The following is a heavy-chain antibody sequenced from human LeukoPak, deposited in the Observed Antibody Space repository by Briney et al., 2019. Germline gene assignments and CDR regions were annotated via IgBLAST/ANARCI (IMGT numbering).Heavy chain of an antibody. J-gene: IGHJ4*02. CDR1: GGSNSPYY. CDR3: ARDLKIGYNSGWYSFDY. V-gene: IGHV4-59*01. D-gene: IGHD6-19*01. Sequence: SETLSLTCTVSGGSNSPYYWSWIRQPPGKGLEWIGYIYYSGTTTYNPSLESRVTMSVDTSKDQVSLNLNSVTAADTAVYYCARDLKIGYNSGWYSFDYWGQGILVTVSS. CDR2: IYYSGTT.